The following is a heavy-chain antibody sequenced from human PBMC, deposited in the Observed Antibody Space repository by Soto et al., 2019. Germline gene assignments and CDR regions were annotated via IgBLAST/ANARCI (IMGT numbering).Heavy chain of an antibody. CDR1: GFTFSSYW. Sequence: EVQLVESGGGLVQPGGSLRLSCAASGFTFSSYWMHWVRQAPGKGLVWVSRINSDGISTSYADSVKGRFTISRDNAKNTLYLQMNSLRAEDTAVYYCVRTSLVGAAAIREDYWGQGTLVTVS. D-gene: IGHD2-15*01. J-gene: IGHJ4*02. CDR3: VRTSLVGAAAIREDY. CDR2: INSDGIST. V-gene: IGHV3-74*01.